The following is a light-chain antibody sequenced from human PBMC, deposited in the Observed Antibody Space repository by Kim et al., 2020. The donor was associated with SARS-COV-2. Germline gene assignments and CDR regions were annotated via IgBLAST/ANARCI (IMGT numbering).Light chain of an antibody. V-gene: IGKV4-1*01. CDR2: WAS. CDR1: QSVLHSPNNKNY. Sequence: DIVMTQSPDSLAVSLGERATINCKSSQSVLHSPNNKNYLAWYQQKPGQPPKLLIYWASTRESGVPDRFSGSGSGTDFTLTISSLQVEDVAVYYCQQYYSSPRTFGQGTKVDIK. J-gene: IGKJ1*01. CDR3: QQYYSSPRT.